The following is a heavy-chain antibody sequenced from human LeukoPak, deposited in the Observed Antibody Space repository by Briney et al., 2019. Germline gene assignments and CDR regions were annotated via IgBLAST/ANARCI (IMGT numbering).Heavy chain of an antibody. D-gene: IGHD3-10*01. CDR3: GKDPSLPWFGNLFYFDY. J-gene: IGHJ4*02. V-gene: IGHV3-23*01. CDR2: ISGSGGTT. Sequence: PGGSLRLSCAASGFSFRAYAMSWVRQAPGKGLEWVSGISGSGGTTFYADSVKGRFTISRDNSKNTLYLQMNSLRGEDTTAFYCGKDPSLPWFGNLFYFDYWGQGTLVTVSS. CDR1: GFSFRAYA.